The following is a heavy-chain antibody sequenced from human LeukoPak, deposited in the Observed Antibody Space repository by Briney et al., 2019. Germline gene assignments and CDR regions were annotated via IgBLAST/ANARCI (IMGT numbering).Heavy chain of an antibody. V-gene: IGHV4-34*01. CDR3: ARANDFWSGPTDY. CDR2: INHSGST. Sequence: PSETLSLTCAVYGGSFSDYYWSWIRQPPGKGLEWIGEINHSGSTNYNPSLKSRVTISVDTSKNQFSLKLSSVTAADTAVYYCARANDFWSGPTDYWGQGTLVTVSS. D-gene: IGHD3-3*01. CDR1: GGSFSDYY. J-gene: IGHJ4*02.